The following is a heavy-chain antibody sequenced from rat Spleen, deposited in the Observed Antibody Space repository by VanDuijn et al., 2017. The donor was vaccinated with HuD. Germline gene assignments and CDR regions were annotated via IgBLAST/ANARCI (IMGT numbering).Heavy chain of an antibody. J-gene: IGHJ4*01. CDR1: GHSITSSYR. CDR2: INSAGST. D-gene: IGHD1-5*01. CDR3: AREEQLQVMDA. Sequence: EVQLQESGPGLVKPSQSLSLTCSVTGHSITSSYRWNWIRKFPGNKLEWMGYINSAGSTNYNPSLKSRISLTRDTSKNQFFLQVNSVTTEDTATYYCAREEQLQVMDAWGQGASVTVSS. V-gene: IGHV3-3*01.